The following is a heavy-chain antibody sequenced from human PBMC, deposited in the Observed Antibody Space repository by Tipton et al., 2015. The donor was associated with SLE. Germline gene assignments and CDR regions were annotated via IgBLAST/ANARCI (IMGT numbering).Heavy chain of an antibody. CDR2: ISSSGSNI. Sequence: SLRLSCAASGFTFSSYEMNWVRQAPGKGLEWVSYISSSGSNIYCADYVKGRFTISRDNSKNTLYLQMNSLRAEDTAVYYCARDSEMGELLPDYWGQGTLVTVSS. CDR3: ARDSEMGELLPDY. V-gene: IGHV3-48*03. J-gene: IGHJ4*02. CDR1: GFTFSSYE. D-gene: IGHD1-26*01.